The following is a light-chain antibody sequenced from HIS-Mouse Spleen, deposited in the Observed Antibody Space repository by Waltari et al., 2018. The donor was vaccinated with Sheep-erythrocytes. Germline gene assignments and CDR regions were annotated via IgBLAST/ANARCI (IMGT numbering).Light chain of an antibody. CDR3: QAWDSSIVV. Sequence: SSELTQPPSVSVSPGQTASITCSGDNLGDKYACWYQQKPGQSPVLVIYQATKRPAGIPERFSGSNSGNTATLTISGTQAMDEADYYCQAWDSSIVVFGGGTKLTVL. J-gene: IGLJ2*01. V-gene: IGLV3-1*01. CDR2: QAT. CDR1: NLGDKY.